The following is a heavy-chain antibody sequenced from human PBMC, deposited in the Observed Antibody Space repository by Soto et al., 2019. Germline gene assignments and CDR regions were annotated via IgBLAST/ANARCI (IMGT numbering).Heavy chain of an antibody. Sequence: EVQLVESGGGLVEPGGSLQLSCAASGFTFNDAWMNWVRQAPGKGLEWVGRIKSNTSGGTTDYAAPVKGRFTISRDDSKNTLYLHLNSLKTEDTAVYYCPPDHRAETTVVDYWGQGTLVTVSS. CDR1: GFTFNDAW. D-gene: IGHD4-4*01. CDR2: IKSNTSGGTT. V-gene: IGHV3-15*07. J-gene: IGHJ4*02. CDR3: PPDHRAETTVVDY.